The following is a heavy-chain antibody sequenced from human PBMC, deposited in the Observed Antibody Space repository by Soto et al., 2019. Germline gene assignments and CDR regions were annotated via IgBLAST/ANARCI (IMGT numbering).Heavy chain of an antibody. CDR3: AKNTYYDFWSGYGDEAYYYYMDV. D-gene: IGHD3-3*01. Sequence: GGSLRLSCAASGFTFSSYAMSWVRQAPGKGLEWVSAISGSGGSTYYADSVKGRFTISRDNSKNTLYLQMNSLRAEDTAVYYCAKNTYYDFWSGYGDEAYYYYMDVWGKGTTVTVSS. CDR1: GFTFSSYA. CDR2: ISGSGGST. V-gene: IGHV3-23*01. J-gene: IGHJ6*03.